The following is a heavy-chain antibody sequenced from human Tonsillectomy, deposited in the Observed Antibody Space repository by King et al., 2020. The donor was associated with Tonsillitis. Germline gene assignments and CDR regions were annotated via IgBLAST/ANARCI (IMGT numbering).Heavy chain of an antibody. CDR1: GGYISSYY. V-gene: IGHV4-59*01. Sequence: VQLQESGPGLVKPSETLSLTCTISGGYISSYYWSWVRQPPGKGLEWSWYIYYHGSTNYTPSLKSRVTLSVDTSKNQFSLNLSSVTAAGTAVYYCARGPNDFDLWGRGTLVTVSS. CDR2: IYYHGST. CDR3: ARGPNDFDL. J-gene: IGHJ2*01.